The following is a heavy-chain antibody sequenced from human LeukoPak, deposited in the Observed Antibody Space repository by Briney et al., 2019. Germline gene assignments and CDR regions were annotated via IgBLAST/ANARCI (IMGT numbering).Heavy chain of an antibody. D-gene: IGHD1-26*01. J-gene: IGHJ3*02. V-gene: IGHV4-59*08. CDR3: ARYESGSYYGLDAFDI. CDR1: GGSISSYY. CDR2: IYYSGST. Sequence: PSETLSLICTVSGGSISSYYWSWIRQPPGKGLEWIGYIYYSGSTNYKSSLKSRVTISVDTSKNQFSLKLSSVTAADTAVYYCARYESGSYYGLDAFDIWGQGTMVTVSS.